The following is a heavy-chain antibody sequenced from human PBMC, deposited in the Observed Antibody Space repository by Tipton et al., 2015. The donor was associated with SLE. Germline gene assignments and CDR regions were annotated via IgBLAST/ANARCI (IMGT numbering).Heavy chain of an antibody. D-gene: IGHD1-26*01. CDR2: IYYSGST. CDR1: GGSISSYY. Sequence: TLSLTCTVSGGSISSYYWSWIRQPPGKGLEWIGYIYYSGSTNYNPSLKSRVTMSVDTSKNQFSLKLSSVTAADTAVYYCARQVGAKAFDIWGQGTVVTVSS. CDR3: ARQVGAKAFDI. V-gene: IGHV4-59*08. J-gene: IGHJ3*02.